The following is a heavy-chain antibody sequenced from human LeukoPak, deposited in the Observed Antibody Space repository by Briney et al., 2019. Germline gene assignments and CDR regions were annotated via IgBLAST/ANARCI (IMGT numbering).Heavy chain of an antibody. V-gene: IGHV4-59*01. Sequence: SETLSLTCAVYGGSFSGYYWSWIRQPPGKGLEWIGLIYYSGSTNYNPSLKSRVAISVDTSKNQFSLKLDSVTAADTAVYYCARLQATVTIHAYFDYWGQGTLVTVSS. CDR1: GGSFSGYY. CDR3: ARLQATVTIHAYFDY. D-gene: IGHD4-17*01. CDR2: IYYSGST. J-gene: IGHJ4*01.